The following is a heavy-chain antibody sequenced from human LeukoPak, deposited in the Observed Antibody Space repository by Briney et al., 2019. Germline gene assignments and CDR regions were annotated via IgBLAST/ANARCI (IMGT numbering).Heavy chain of an antibody. CDR2: INFIGRT. CDR1: GFSVSDPLSY. Sequence: PSETLSLTSTISGFSVSDPLSYWGWVRQPPGKGLEWIAEINFIGRTSYNSSLNSRVTMSVDTSKNQFSLKMTSLTAADTAVYFCARLTKGRYFDYIFAFWGQGILVTVSS. J-gene: IGHJ4*02. D-gene: IGHD3-9*01. V-gene: IGHV4-39*01. CDR3: ARLTKGRYFDYIFAF.